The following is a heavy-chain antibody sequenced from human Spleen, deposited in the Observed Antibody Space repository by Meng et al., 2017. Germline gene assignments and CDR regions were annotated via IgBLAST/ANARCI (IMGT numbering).Heavy chain of an antibody. CDR3: ARARTTNQSKYRNAYNWFDP. D-gene: IGHD2/OR15-2a*01. Sequence: QVQLQESGPGLVTPSQTLSLTCTVFGGSISGGYYSWSWIRQPPGKGLEWIGYIYHSGSTHYNPSLKSRVIMSVDTSKNQFSLKLYSVTAADTAVYYCARARTTNQSKYRNAYNWFDPWGQGTLVTVSS. V-gene: IGHV4-30-2*01. CDR1: GGSISGGYYS. CDR2: IYHSGST. J-gene: IGHJ5*02.